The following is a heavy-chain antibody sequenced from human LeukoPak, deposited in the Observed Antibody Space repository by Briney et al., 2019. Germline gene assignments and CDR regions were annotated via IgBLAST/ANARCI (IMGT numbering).Heavy chain of an antibody. CDR2: IWYDGSNK. V-gene: IGHV3-33*06. Sequence: GGSLRLSCAASGFTFSSYGMHWVRQAPGKGLEWVAVIWYDGSNKYYADSVKGRFTISRDNSKNTLYLQMNSLRAEDTAVYYCAKDGQIYCGGVCYSDYWGQGTLVTVSS. D-gene: IGHD2-21*02. CDR1: GFTFSSYG. J-gene: IGHJ4*02. CDR3: AKDGQIYCGGVCYSDY.